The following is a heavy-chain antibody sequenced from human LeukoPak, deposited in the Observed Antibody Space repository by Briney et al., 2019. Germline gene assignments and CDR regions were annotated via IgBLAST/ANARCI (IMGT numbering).Heavy chain of an antibody. V-gene: IGHV3-66*01. CDR2: IYSGGTT. Sequence: GGSLRLSCAASGFTVNRNYMIWVRQAPGKGLECVSVIYSGGTTWYADSVKGRFTISRGTNTLYLQMNSLRAEDTAVYYCARKSDSLLVREGDCWGQGTLVTVSS. CDR3: ARKSDSLLVREGDC. CDR1: GFTVNRNY. D-gene: IGHD3-10*01. J-gene: IGHJ4*02.